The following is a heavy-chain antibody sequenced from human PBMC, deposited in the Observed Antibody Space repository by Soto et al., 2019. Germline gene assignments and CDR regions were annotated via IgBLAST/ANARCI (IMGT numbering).Heavy chain of an antibody. CDR1: GYTFTSYD. V-gene: IGHV1-8*01. Sequence: GASVKVSCKAFGYTFTSYDINWVRQATGQGHEKMGWMNPNSGNRGYAQKFQGRVTMTRNTSIRTAHQELSSLRYEDTALYYRGRVLRWSSYYDFCSLHSNDYYCGMDVCG. CDR3: GRVLRWSSYYDFCSLHSNDYYCGMDV. D-gene: IGHD3-3*01. CDR2: MNPNSGNR. J-gene: IGHJ6*02.